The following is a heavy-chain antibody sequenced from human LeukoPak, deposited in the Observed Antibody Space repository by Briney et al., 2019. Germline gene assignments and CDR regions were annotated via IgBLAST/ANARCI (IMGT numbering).Heavy chain of an antibody. Sequence: SVKVSCTASGGTFSSYAISWVRQAPGQGLEWMGRIIPILGIANYAQKFQGRVTITADKSTSTAYMELSSLRSEDTAVYYCASPGGAYNWNYWNYYYWGQGTLVTVSS. V-gene: IGHV1-69*04. CDR2: IIPILGIA. D-gene: IGHD1-7*01. J-gene: IGHJ4*02. CDR3: ASPGGAYNWNYWNYYY. CDR1: GGTFSSYA.